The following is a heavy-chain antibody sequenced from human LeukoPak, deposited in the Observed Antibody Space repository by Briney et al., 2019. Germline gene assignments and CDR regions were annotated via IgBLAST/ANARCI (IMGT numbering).Heavy chain of an antibody. CDR1: GFTVSSNY. Sequence: GGSLRLSCAASGFTVSSNYMSWVRQAPGKGLEWVSVIYSGGSTYYADSVKGRFTISRDNSKNTLYLQMNSLRAEDTAVYYCARATYYYDPPDYWGQGTLVTVSS. V-gene: IGHV3-66*01. CDR2: IYSGGST. J-gene: IGHJ4*02. D-gene: IGHD3-22*01. CDR3: ARATYYYDPPDY.